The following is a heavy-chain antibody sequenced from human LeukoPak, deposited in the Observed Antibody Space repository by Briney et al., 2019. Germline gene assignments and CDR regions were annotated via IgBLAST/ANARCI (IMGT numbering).Heavy chain of an antibody. Sequence: SETLSLTCAVSGGSISSGGYSWSWIRQPPGKGLEWIGYIYYSGSTNYNPSLKSRVTISVDTSKNQFSLKLSSVTAADTAVYYCARVESQQLDAFDIWGQGTMVTVSS. J-gene: IGHJ3*02. CDR3: ARVESQQLDAFDI. D-gene: IGHD6-13*01. CDR2: IYYSGST. V-gene: IGHV4-61*08. CDR1: GGSISSGGYS.